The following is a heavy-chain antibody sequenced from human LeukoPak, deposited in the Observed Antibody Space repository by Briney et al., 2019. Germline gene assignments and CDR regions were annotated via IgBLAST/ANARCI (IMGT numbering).Heavy chain of an antibody. CDR3: ARVYPGIAVAGTRANYYYYMDV. CDR2: IYHSGST. V-gene: IGHV4-38-2*02. Sequence: SETLSLTCTVSGGSISSYYWSWIRQPPGKGLEWIGSIYHSGSTYYNPSLKSRVTISVDTSKNQFSLKLSSVTAADTAVYYCARVYPGIAVAGTRANYYYYMDVWGKGTTVTVSS. CDR1: GGSISSYY. J-gene: IGHJ6*03. D-gene: IGHD6-19*01.